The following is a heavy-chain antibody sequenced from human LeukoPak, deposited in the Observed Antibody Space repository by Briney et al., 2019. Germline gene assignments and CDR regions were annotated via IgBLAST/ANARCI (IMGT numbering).Heavy chain of an antibody. V-gene: IGHV4-59*12. CDR1: GDSISSDY. CDR3: ARGPRRITMIVVVIQHRFDP. CDR2: IYYSGST. J-gene: IGHJ5*02. D-gene: IGHD3-22*01. Sequence: SETLSLTCTVSGDSISSDYWSWIRQPPGKGLEWIGYIYYSGSTNYNPALKSRVTISVDTSRNQFCLQLSSVPAADTAVYYRARGPRRITMIVVVIQHRFDPWGQGTLVTVSS.